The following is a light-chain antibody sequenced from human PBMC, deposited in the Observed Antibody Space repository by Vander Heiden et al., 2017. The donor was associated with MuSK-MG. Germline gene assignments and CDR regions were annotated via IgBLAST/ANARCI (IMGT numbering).Light chain of an antibody. J-gene: IGKJ3*01. V-gene: IGKV3-11*01. CDR1: QSVSSS. CDR3: QQRSNWRGVT. CDR2: DAS. Sequence: EIVLTQSPATLSLSPGERATLSCRASQSVSSSLAWYQQKSGQAPRLLLYDASNRATGIPARFSGSGSGTDFTLTISSLEPEDFAVYYCQQRSNWRGVTFGPGTKVDIK.